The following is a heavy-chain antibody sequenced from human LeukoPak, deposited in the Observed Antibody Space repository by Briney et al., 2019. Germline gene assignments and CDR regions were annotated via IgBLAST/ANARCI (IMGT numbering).Heavy chain of an antibody. V-gene: IGHV3-9*01. D-gene: IGHD6-13*01. CDR2: ISWNSGSI. CDR1: GFTFDDYA. Sequence: PGRSLRLSCAASGFTFDDYAMHWVRPAPGKGLEWVSGISWNSGSIGYADSVKGRFTISRDNAKNSLYLQMNSLRAEDTALYYCAKGSGGSSWYLDYFDYWGQGTLVTVSS. J-gene: IGHJ4*02. CDR3: AKGSGGSSWYLDYFDY.